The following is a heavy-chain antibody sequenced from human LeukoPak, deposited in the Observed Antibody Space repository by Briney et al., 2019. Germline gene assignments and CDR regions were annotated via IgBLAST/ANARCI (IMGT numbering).Heavy chain of an antibody. CDR2: ISGSGGST. CDR3: AKALARGFDY. J-gene: IGHJ4*02. CDR1: GFTFSSYW. D-gene: IGHD3-10*01. V-gene: IGHV3-23*01. Sequence: GGSLRLSCAASGFTFSSYWMSWVRQAPGKGLKWVSAISGSGGSTYYADSVKGRFTISRDNSKNTPYLQMNSLRAEDTAVYYCAKALARGFDYWGQGTLVTVSS.